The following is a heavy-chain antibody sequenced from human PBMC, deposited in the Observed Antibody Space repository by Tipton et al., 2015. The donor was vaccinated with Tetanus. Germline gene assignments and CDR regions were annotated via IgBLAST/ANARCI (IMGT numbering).Heavy chain of an antibody. Sequence: RSLRLSCAASGFTFDDYAMHWVRQAPGKGLEWVSGISWNSGSIGYADSVKGRFTISRDNAKNSLYLQMNSLRAEDTALYYCAKDKSRVVGATSASAFDIWGQGTMVTVSS. V-gene: IGHV3-9*01. CDR3: AKDKSRVVGATSASAFDI. D-gene: IGHD1-26*01. CDR1: GFTFDDYA. J-gene: IGHJ3*02. CDR2: ISWNSGSI.